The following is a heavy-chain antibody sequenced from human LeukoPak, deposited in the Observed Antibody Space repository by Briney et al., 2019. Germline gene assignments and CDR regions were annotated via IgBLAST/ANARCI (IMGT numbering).Heavy chain of an antibody. Sequence: GASVTVSCKATGYTFTSYGNNWVRQGTRQGLELMGRVNPNSGNTGNAHTSHDRGTMTRKNSIRTAYMELSSLRSEDTAVYYCARGLHGRPCDPWGQRTLVSVSS. V-gene: IGHV1-8*02. CDR3: ARGLHGRPCDP. D-gene: IGHD4-17*01. CDR2: VNPNSGNT. J-gene: IGHJ5*02. CDR1: GYTFTSYG.